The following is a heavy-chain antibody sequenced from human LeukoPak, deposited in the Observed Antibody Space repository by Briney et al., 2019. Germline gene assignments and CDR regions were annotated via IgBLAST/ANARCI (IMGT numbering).Heavy chain of an antibody. CDR2: IVSGGTK. V-gene: IGHV4-59*01. CDR3: ARVARLTLIRGVTGYHCLAV. Sequence: SETLSLTCIVSGGSMDSFYWSWIRQCPVGGLGWNGDIVSGGTKKVNSSLRGRRTISVDTYKNQFSLKLRSVHAADTAVYYCARVARLTLIRGVTGYHCLAVWGKGTKVTVTS. J-gene: IGHJ6*04. CDR1: GGSMDSFY. D-gene: IGHD3-10*01.